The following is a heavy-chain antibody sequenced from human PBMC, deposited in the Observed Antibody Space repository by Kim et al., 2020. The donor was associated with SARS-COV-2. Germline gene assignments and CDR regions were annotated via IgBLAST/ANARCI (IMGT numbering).Heavy chain of an antibody. CDR1: GFTFSSYS. Sequence: GGSLRLSCAASGFTFSSYSMNWVRQAPGKGLEWVSSISSSSSYIYYADSVKGRFTISRDNAKNSLYLQMNSLRAEDTAVYYCARGLSSSWPKPSTRPLEYFDYWGQGTLVTVSS. CDR2: ISSSSSYI. V-gene: IGHV3-21*01. CDR3: ARGLSSSWPKPSTRPLEYFDY. J-gene: IGHJ4*02. D-gene: IGHD6-13*01.